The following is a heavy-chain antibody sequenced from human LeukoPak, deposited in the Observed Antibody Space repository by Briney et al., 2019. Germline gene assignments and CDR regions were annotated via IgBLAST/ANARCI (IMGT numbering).Heavy chain of an antibody. J-gene: IGHJ5*02. Sequence: GGSLRLSCAASGMTFSSHWMTWVRQTPGKGLEWLATIKSDGSEIYYLDSVKGRFTISRDNAKNSLYLQMNSLRAEDSAVYYCARYCTFRTCSGTKFDAWGQGTLVTVSS. CDR3: ARYCTFRTCSGTKFDA. D-gene: IGHD1-1*01. CDR1: GMTFSSHW. V-gene: IGHV3-7*01. CDR2: IKSDGSEI.